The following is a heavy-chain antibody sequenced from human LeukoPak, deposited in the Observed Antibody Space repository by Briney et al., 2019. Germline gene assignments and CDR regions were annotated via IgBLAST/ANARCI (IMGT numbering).Heavy chain of an antibody. D-gene: IGHD4-23*01. V-gene: IGHV3-30-3*01. J-gene: IGHJ4*02. CDR3: ARGRPHGNDY. Sequence: PGGSLRLSCAASGFTFSNFVMDWVRQAPGRGLEWVAAVEFDGSDEYYADSVKGRFSISRDNAKNTLYLQMNSLRVEDTAVYYCARGRPHGNDYWGQGTLVTVSS. CDR1: GFTFSNFV. CDR2: VEFDGSDE.